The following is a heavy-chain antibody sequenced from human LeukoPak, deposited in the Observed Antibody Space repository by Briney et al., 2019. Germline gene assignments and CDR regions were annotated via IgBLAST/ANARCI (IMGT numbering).Heavy chain of an antibody. J-gene: IGHJ4*02. D-gene: IGHD2-8*01. CDR3: ARDGVGVFDY. V-gene: IGHV3-30*03. CDR2: ISYDGSNK. CDR1: GFTFSSYG. Sequence: GGSLRLSCAATGFTFSSYGMHWVRQAPGKGLEWVAVISYDGSNKYYADSVKGRFTISRDNVKNSLYLQMNSLRAEDTAVYYCARDGVGVFDYWGQGTLVTVSS.